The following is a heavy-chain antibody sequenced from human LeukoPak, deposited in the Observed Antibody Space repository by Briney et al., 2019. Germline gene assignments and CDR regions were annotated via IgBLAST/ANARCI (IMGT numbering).Heavy chain of an antibody. CDR1: GFTFSSYG. Sequence: GGSLRLSCAASGFTFSSYGMHWVRQAPGKGLEWVAVIWYDGSNKYYADSVKGRFTISRDNSKNTLYLQMNSLRAEDTAVYYCAKRVELLWFGELLAPYFDYWGQGTLVTVSS. D-gene: IGHD3-10*01. CDR2: IWYDGSNK. V-gene: IGHV3-30*02. CDR3: AKRVELLWFGELLAPYFDY. J-gene: IGHJ4*02.